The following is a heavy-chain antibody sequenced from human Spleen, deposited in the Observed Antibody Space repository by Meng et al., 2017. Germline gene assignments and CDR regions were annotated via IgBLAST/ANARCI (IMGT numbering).Heavy chain of an antibody. D-gene: IGHD3-22*01. J-gene: IGHJ4*02. CDR2: IIPIFGTA. CDR3: ARTRYYYDSSGYYQDFDY. CDR1: GGTFSSYA. V-gene: IGHV1-69*01. Sequence: QGQLVQSGAGVKKPGSSVKVSCKASGGTFSSYAISWVRQAPEQGLEWMGGIIPIFGTANYAQKFQGRVTITADESTSTAYMELSSLRSEDTAVYYCARTRYYYDSSGYYQDFDYWGQGTLVTVSS.